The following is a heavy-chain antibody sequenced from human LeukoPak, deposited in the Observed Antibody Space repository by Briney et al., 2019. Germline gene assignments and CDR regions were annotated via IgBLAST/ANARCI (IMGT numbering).Heavy chain of an antibody. CDR1: GGSFSGYY. D-gene: IGHD5-18*01. Sequence: SETLSLTCAVYGGSFSGYYWSWIRQPPGKGLEWIGEINHSGSTNYNPSLRSRVTISVDTSKNQFSLKLSSVTAADTAVYYCARAYSYGYPYYFDYWGQGTPVTVSS. J-gene: IGHJ4*02. CDR2: INHSGST. V-gene: IGHV4-34*01. CDR3: ARAYSYGYPYYFDY.